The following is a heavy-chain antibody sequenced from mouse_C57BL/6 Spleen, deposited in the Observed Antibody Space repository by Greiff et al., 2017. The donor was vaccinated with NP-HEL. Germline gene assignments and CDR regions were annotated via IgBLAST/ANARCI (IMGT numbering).Heavy chain of an antibody. Sequence: VQLQQSGAELVRPGASVKLSCTASGFNIKDDYMHWVKQRPEQGLEWIGWIDPENGDTEYASKFQGKATITADTTSNTAYLQLSSLTSEDTAVYYYTTRDGYYFDYWGQGTTLTVSS. V-gene: IGHV14-4*01. CDR1: GFNIKDDY. J-gene: IGHJ2*01. CDR3: TTRDGYYFDY. CDR2: IDPENGDT. D-gene: IGHD2-3*01.